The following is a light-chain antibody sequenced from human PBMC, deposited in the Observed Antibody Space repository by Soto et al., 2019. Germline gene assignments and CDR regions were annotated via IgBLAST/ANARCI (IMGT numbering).Light chain of an antibody. CDR1: QSISSY. CDR3: QQYYSTPPF. CDR2: AAS. V-gene: IGKV1-39*01. J-gene: IGKJ4*01. Sequence: DIQTTQSPSSLSASVGDRITITCRASQSISSYLNWYQQKPGKAPKLLIYAASSLQSGVPSRFSGSGSGTDFTLTISSLQPEDVAVYYCQQYYSTPPFFGGGTKVDIK.